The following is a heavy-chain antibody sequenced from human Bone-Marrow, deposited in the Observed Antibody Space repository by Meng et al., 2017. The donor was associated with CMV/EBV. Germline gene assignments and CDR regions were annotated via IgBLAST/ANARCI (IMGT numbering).Heavy chain of an antibody. D-gene: IGHD3-22*01. CDR1: GFTFSNYA. CDR2: IGTNERAT. J-gene: IGHJ4*02. CDR3: ARDLDSTGYYDEDY. V-gene: IGHV3-23*01. Sequence: GESLKISCGASGFTFSNYAMNWVRQTPGKALEWLALIGTNERATHYADCVKGRFTISRDNPKNTLYLELNSLRAEDTALYYCARDLDSTGYYDEDYWGPGPLVTGSS.